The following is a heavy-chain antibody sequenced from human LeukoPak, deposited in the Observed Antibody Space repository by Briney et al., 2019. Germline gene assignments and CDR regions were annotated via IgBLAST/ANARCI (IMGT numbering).Heavy chain of an antibody. V-gene: IGHV3-74*01. CDR2: INTDGSST. CDR1: GFTFSSYW. J-gene: IGHJ4*02. Sequence: SGGSLRLSCAASGFTFSSYWMHWVRQAPGKGLVWVSRINTDGSSTSYADSVKGRFTISRDNAKNTLYLQMNSLRAEDTAVYYCARVRGYCSSTSCYSLDYWGQGTLVTVSS. CDR3: ARVRGYCSSTSCYSLDY. D-gene: IGHD2-2*01.